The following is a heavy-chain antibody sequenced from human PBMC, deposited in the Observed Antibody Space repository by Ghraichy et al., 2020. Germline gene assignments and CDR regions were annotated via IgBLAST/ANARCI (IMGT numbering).Heavy chain of an antibody. D-gene: IGHD3-3*01. Sequence: SETLSLTCTVSGGSISSSSYYWGWIRQPPGKGLEWIGSIYYSGSTYSTPSLKSLVTISVDTSKNPFSLKLSSVTAADTAVYYCARLPSTDDLWSGYYRYYYYCMDVWGQGTTVTVSS. CDR3: ARLPSTDDLWSGYYRYYYYCMDV. J-gene: IGHJ6*02. V-gene: IGHV4-39*01. CDR2: IYYSGST. CDR1: GGSISSSSYY.